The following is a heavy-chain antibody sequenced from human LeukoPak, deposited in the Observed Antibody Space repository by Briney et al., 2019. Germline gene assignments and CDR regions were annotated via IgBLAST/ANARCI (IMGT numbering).Heavy chain of an antibody. D-gene: IGHD3-22*01. CDR3: ASVHYYDSSGYCF. CDR1: GYTFTSYA. Sequence: ASVKVSCKASGYTFTSYAMHWVRQAPGQRLEWMGWINAGNGNTKYSQKFQGRVTITADESTSTAYMELSSLRSEDTAVYYCASVHYYDSSGYCFWGQGTLVTVSS. V-gene: IGHV1-3*01. CDR2: INAGNGNT. J-gene: IGHJ4*02.